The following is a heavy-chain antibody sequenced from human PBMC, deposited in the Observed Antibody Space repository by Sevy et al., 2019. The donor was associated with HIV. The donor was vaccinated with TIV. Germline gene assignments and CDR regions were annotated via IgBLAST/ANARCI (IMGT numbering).Heavy chain of an antibody. V-gene: IGHV1-69*06. CDR3: ARAGGEGARQYYFDY. CDR1: GGTFSSYA. D-gene: IGHD6-6*01. CDR2: IIPIFGTA. J-gene: IGHJ4*02. Sequence: ASVKVSCKASGGTFSSYAISWVRQAPGQGLEWMGGIIPIFGTANYAQKFQGRVTITADKSTSTAYMELSSLRSEDTAVYYCARAGGEGARQYYFDYWGQGTLVTVSS.